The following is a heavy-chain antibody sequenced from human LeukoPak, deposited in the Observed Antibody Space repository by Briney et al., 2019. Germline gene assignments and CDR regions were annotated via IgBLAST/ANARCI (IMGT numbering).Heavy chain of an antibody. Sequence: RWASVKVSCKASGYTFTGYYMHWVRQAPGQGLEWMGWINPNSGGTNYAQKFQGRVTMTRDTSISTAYMELSRLRSDDTAVYYCARGSAVAGSPFPFDLWGQGTVVTVSS. CDR1: GYTFTGYY. CDR2: INPNSGGT. J-gene: IGHJ3*01. V-gene: IGHV1-2*02. D-gene: IGHD6-19*01. CDR3: ARGSAVAGSPFPFDL.